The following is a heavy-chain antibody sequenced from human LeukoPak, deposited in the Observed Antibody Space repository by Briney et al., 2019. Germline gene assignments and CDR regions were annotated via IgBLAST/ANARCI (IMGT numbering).Heavy chain of an antibody. CDR1: GGSISSSSW. Sequence: SGTLSLTCAVSGGSISSSSWWSWVRQPPGKGLEWIGEIYHSGSTNYNPSLKSRVTISVDKSKNQFSLKLSSVTAADTAVYYCARIGRSSSSWSNYYYGMDVWGKGTTVTVSS. CDR2: IYHSGST. V-gene: IGHV4-4*02. D-gene: IGHD6-13*01. CDR3: ARIGRSSSSWSNYYYGMDV. J-gene: IGHJ6*04.